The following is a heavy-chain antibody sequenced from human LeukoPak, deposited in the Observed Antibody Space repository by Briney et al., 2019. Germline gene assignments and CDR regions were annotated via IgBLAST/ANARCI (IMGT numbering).Heavy chain of an antibody. D-gene: IGHD2-2*01. CDR1: GYTFTSYY. Sequence: GASVKVSCKASGYTFTSYYMHWVRQAPGQGLEWMGIINPSGGSTSYAQKFQGRVTMTRDMSTSTVYMELSSLRSEDTAVYYCARDRGCSSTSCDYYYYMDVWGKGTTVTVSS. CDR3: ARDRGCSSTSCDYYYYMDV. CDR2: INPSGGST. J-gene: IGHJ6*03. V-gene: IGHV1-46*01.